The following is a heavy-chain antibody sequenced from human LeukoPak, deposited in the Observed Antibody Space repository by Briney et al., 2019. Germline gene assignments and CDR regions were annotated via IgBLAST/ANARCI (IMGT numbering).Heavy chain of an antibody. V-gene: IGHV5-51*01. CDR3: ACEVVANAFDI. CDR1: GYSFTSYW. J-gene: IGHJ3*02. Sequence: RGESLKISCKGSGYSFTSYWIGWVRQMPGKGLEWMGIIYPGDSDTRCSPSFQGQVTISADKSISTAYLQWSSLKTSDTAIYYCACEVVANAFDIWGQGTMVTVSS. CDR2: IYPGDSDT. D-gene: IGHD2-15*01.